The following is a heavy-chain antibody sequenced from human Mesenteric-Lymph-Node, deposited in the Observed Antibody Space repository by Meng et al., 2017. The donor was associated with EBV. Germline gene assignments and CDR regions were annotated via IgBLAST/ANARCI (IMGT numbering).Heavy chain of an antibody. V-gene: IGHV4-39*05. D-gene: IGHD4-17*01. CDR2: IYRSGSS. CDR3: AKDDYGDLLITY. J-gene: IGHJ4*02. CDR1: RVSLSGSHNY. Sequence: QASGPGLVRPPETPSLTCRVTRVSLSGSHNYWSWFRQSPGRGLGWIGSIYRSGSSFSNPSLQSRFTISVDTSKNQFSLKLTSVTAAATAVYYCAKDDYGDLLITYWGQGTLVTVSS.